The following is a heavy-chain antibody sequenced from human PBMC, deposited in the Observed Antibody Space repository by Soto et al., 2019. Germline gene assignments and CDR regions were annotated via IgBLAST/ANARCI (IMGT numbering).Heavy chain of an antibody. D-gene: IGHD1-7*01. Sequence: EVQLVESGGGLVKPGGSLRLSCAASGFSFSSDSMAWVRQAPGKGLEWVSSISSSVSFMNYADSVKGRFTISRDNARNSLYLQMSGLKDEDTAAYYCARDPPTGTTLDWVDSWGQGTLVTVSS. J-gene: IGHJ5*01. CDR3: ARDPPTGTTLDWVDS. CDR1: GFSFSSDS. V-gene: IGHV3-21*01. CDR2: ISSSVSFM.